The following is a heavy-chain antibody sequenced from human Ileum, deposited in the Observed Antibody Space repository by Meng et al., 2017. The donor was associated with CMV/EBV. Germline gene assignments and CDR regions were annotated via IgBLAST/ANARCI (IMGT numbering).Heavy chain of an antibody. CDR3: ARDLENGYASSIKDD. Sequence: GESLKISCAASGFTFRSYWMSWVRQAPGKGLEWVANIKQDGSEKYYVDSVKGRFTIFRDNAKNSLYLQMSSLRAEDTAVYYCARDLENGYASSIKDDWGQGTLVTVSS. D-gene: IGHD3-16*01. CDR2: IKQDGSEK. V-gene: IGHV3-7*01. CDR1: GFTFRSYW. J-gene: IGHJ4*02.